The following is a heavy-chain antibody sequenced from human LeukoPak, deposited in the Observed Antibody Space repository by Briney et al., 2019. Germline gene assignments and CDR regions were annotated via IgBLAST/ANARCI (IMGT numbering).Heavy chain of an antibody. Sequence: GASVKVSCKASGYTFTSYYMHWVRQAPGQGLEWMGIINPSGGSTSYAQKFQGRVTMTRDTSTSTVYMELSSLRSEDTAVYYCARCRPQRFGDPLDPSDHFDYWGQGTLVTVSS. V-gene: IGHV1-46*01. CDR2: INPSGGST. J-gene: IGHJ4*02. D-gene: IGHD3-10*01. CDR1: GYTFTSYY. CDR3: ARCRPQRFGDPLDPSDHFDY.